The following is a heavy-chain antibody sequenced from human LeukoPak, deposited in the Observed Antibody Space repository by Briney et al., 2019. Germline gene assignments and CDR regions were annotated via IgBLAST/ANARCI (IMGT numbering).Heavy chain of an antibody. J-gene: IGHJ4*02. CDR1: GFTFSSYG. CDR2: IRYDGSNK. Sequence: GGSLRLSCAASGFTFSSYGMRWVRQAPGKGLEWVAFIRYDGSNKYYADSVKGRFTISRDNSKNTLYLQMNSLRAEDTAVYYCAKDGSVGYGSGSYSYWGQGTLVTVSS. CDR3: AKDGSVGYGSGSYSY. D-gene: IGHD3-10*01. V-gene: IGHV3-30*02.